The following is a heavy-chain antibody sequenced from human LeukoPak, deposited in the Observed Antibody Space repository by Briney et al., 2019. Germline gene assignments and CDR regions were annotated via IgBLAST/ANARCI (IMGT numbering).Heavy chain of an antibody. D-gene: IGHD3-3*01. J-gene: IGHJ4*02. Sequence: SETLSLTCTVSGGSISSSSYYWGWIRQPPGKGLEWIGSIYYSGSTYYNPSLKSRVTISVDTPKNQFSLKLSSVTAADTAVYYCARSSSDFWSGYYTAYFDYWGQGTLVTVSS. CDR2: IYYSGST. V-gene: IGHV4-39*01. CDR3: ARSSSDFWSGYYTAYFDY. CDR1: GGSISSSSYY.